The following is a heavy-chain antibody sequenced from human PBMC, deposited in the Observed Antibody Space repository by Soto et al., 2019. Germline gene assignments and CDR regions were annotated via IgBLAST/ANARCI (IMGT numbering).Heavy chain of an antibody. V-gene: IGHV4-61*01. Sequence: QGQLQESGPGLVTPSDTLSLTCSVSSGSVSSGTYYWSWILQPPGRGMEWIGPIYSSGSTNYNPSLKSRVTISVDTSQNQFSLILSSVTAADPAMYYCARASEAAGYQYWGPGTLGTFSS. CDR3: ARASEAAGYQY. D-gene: IGHD2-2*03. J-gene: IGHJ1*01. CDR1: SGSVSSGTYY. CDR2: IYSSGST.